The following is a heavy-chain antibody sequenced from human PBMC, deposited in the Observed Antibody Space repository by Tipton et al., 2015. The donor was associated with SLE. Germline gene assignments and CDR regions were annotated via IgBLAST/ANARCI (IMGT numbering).Heavy chain of an antibody. J-gene: IGHJ3*01. V-gene: IGHV4-39*07. CDR2: IYYSGST. CDR3: ARIIAGHGDAFDV. Sequence: TLSLTCTVSGGSISSSSYYWGWFRQPPGQGLEWIGSIYYSGSTYDNPSLKSRVTISVDTSKNRFSLTLMSVTAADTAVYFCARIIAGHGDAFDVWGQGTMVTVSS. CDR1: GGSISSSSYY.